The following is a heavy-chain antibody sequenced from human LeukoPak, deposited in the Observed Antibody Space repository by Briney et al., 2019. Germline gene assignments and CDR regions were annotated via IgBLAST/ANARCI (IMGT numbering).Heavy chain of an antibody. CDR1: GGSLRGYS. V-gene: IGHV4-34*01. CDR3: AREGMNDYDMDV. D-gene: IGHD1-1*01. CDR2: INHSGTT. J-gene: IGHJ6*02. Sequence: PSEALSLTCGIYGGSLRGYSWSWIRQSPGKGLEWIGDINHSGTTNYNPSLKSRVTISVDSSKNQVSLRLSSVTAADTAAYYCAREGMNDYDMDVWGQGTTVTVPS.